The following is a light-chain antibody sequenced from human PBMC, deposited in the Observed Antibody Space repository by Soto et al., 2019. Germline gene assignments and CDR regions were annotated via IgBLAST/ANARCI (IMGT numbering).Light chain of an antibody. Sequence: IQSTQSPSSLSASVGDRVTITCRASQAIRSYLAWYQQKPGKAPKLLIYGASTLQSGVPARFSGSGSGTDFTLTISSLQPEDSATYYCQQINGYPWTFDQGTKVEIK. V-gene: IGKV1-9*01. CDR1: QAIRSY. J-gene: IGKJ1*01. CDR3: QQINGYPWT. CDR2: GAS.